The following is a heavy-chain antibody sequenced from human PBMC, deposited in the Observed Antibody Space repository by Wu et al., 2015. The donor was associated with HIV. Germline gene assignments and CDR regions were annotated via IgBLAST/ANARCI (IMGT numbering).Heavy chain of an antibody. CDR1: GYTFTDYY. J-gene: IGHJ1*01. CDR3: VRVGVLMTSAETMEYFQY. Sequence: QVQLVQSGAEVKKPGASVKVSCKASGYTFTDYYMHWVRQAPGHGPEWMGWINPNTGGTTFAQKFRDRVTMTSDPSTNTASMELRRLRSNDTAVYYCVRVGVLMTSAETMEYFQYWGQGTLVTVSS. CDR2: INPNTGGT. D-gene: IGHD1-26*01. V-gene: IGHV1-2*02.